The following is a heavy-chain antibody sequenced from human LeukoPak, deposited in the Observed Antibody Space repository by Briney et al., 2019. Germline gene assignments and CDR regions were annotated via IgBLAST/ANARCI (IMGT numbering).Heavy chain of an antibody. D-gene: IGHD1-1*01. J-gene: IGHJ4*02. CDR3: ARTGTEGVDY. V-gene: IGHV3-48*01. Sequence: PGGFLRLSCAASGFTFSSYAMHWVRQAPGKGLEWVSYISSSSSTIYYADSVKGRFTISRDNAKNSLYLQMNSLRAEDTAVYYCARTGTEGVDYWGQGTLVTVSS. CDR2: ISSSSSTI. CDR1: GFTFSSYA.